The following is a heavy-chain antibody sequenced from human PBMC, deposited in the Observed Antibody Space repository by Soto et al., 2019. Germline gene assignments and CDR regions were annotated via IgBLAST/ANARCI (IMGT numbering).Heavy chain of an antibody. CDR3: AKLKGLGAHTKYSFGY. J-gene: IGHJ4*02. CDR1: GFTFNMHA. D-gene: IGHD3-16*01. CDR2: INGGGYTT. Sequence: GGSLRLSCGASGFTFNMHAMAWVRQAPGKGLEWVSSINGGGYTTYYADSLRGRFTISRDSSTSTLYLQLNSLSAEDTAVYYCAKLKGLGAHTKYSFGYWGQGTLVTVSS. V-gene: IGHV3-23*01.